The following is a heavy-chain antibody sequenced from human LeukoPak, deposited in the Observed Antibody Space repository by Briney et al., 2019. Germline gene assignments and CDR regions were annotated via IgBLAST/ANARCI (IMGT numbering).Heavy chain of an antibody. CDR3: ARDHVTMVRGLDAFDI. D-gene: IGHD3-10*01. CDR1: GGSISSYY. CDR2: IYTSGST. Sequence: SETLSLTCTVSGGSISSYYWSWIRQPAGKGLEWIGRIYTSGSTNYNPSLESRVTMSVDTSKNQFSLKLSSVTAADTAVYYCARDHVTMVRGLDAFDIRGQGTMVTVSS. J-gene: IGHJ3*02. V-gene: IGHV4-4*07.